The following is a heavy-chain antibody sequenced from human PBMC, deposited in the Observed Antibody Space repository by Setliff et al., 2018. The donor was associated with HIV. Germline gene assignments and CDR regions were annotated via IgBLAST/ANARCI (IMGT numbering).Heavy chain of an antibody. D-gene: IGHD1-1*01. CDR2: IQHSGRI. CDR1: GGSFSGYC. J-gene: IGHJ4*02. CDR3: ASAGSGTRAPPRY. V-gene: IGHV4-34*01. Sequence: SETLSLTCAVYGGSFSGYCWSWIRQPPGKGLEWIGEIQHSGRINYNPSLKSRVTISVDKAKNQFSLKLTFVTAADTAVYYCASAGSGTRAPPRYWGQGTLVTVSS.